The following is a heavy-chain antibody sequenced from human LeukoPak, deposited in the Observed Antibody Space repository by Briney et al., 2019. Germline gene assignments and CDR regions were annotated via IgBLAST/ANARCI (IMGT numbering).Heavy chain of an antibody. CDR3: ARLRVPAGVATIRTQYYYYYYMDV. J-gene: IGHJ6*03. CDR2: INHSGST. Sequence: SETLSLTCAIYGGSFSGHYWSWIRQPPGKGLEWIGEINHSGSTNYNPSLKSRVTISVDTSKNQFSLKLSSVTAADTAVYYCARLRVPAGVATIRTQYYYYYYMDVWGKGTTVTISS. V-gene: IGHV4-34*01. D-gene: IGHD5-12*01. CDR1: GGSFSGHY.